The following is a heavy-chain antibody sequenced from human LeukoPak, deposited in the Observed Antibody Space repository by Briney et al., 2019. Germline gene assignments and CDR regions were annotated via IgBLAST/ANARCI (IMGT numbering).Heavy chain of an antibody. CDR3: ARGSLYYYDSSGYKNAFDI. D-gene: IGHD3-22*01. CDR2: INPSGGST. Sequence: ASVKVSCKASGYTFTSYYMHWVRQAPGQGLEWMGIINPSGGSTSYAQKFQGRVTMTRDTSTSTVYMELSSLRSDDTAVYYCARGSLYYYDSSGYKNAFDIWGQGTMVTVSS. CDR1: GYTFTSYY. V-gene: IGHV1-46*01. J-gene: IGHJ3*02.